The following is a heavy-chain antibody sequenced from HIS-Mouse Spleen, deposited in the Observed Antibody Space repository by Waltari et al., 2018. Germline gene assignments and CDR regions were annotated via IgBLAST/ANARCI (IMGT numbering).Heavy chain of an antibody. J-gene: IGHJ2*01. CDR3: AREIPYSSSWYDWYFDL. CDR1: GGSISSSRYY. D-gene: IGHD6-13*01. Sequence: QLQLQESGPGLVKPSETLSLTCTVSGGSISSSRYYWGWIRQPPGKGLEWIGSIYYSGSTYYNPSLKSRVTISVDTSKNQFSLKLSSVTAAETAVYYCAREIPYSSSWYDWYFDLWGRGTLVTVSS. CDR2: IYYSGST. V-gene: IGHV4-39*07.